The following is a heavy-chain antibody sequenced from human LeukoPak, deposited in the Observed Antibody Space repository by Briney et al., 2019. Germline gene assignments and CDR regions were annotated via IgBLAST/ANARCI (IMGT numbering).Heavy chain of an antibody. CDR1: GYTFTSYA. Sequence: GASVKVSCKASGYTFTSYAMHWVRRAPGQRLEWMGWINAGNGNTKYSQKFQGRVTITRDTSASTAYMELSSLRSEDTAVYYCARVASSVVVVARGDAFDIWGQGTMVTVSS. J-gene: IGHJ3*02. CDR3: ARVASSVVVVARGDAFDI. CDR2: INAGNGNT. D-gene: IGHD2-15*01. V-gene: IGHV1-3*01.